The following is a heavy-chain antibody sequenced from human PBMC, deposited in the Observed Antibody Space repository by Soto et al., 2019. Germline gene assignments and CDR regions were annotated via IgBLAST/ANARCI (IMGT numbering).Heavy chain of an antibody. CDR3: ARDRGRMDIVVVVAATQDDGMDV. CDR1: GYTFTGYY. D-gene: IGHD2-15*01. J-gene: IGHJ6*02. V-gene: IGHV1-2*02. Sequence: EASVKVSCKASGYTFTGYYMHWVRQAPGQGLEWMGWINPNSGGTNYAQKFQGRVTMTRDTSISTAYMELSRLRSDDTAVYYCARDRGRMDIVVVVAATQDDGMDVWGQGTTVTVSS. CDR2: INPNSGGT.